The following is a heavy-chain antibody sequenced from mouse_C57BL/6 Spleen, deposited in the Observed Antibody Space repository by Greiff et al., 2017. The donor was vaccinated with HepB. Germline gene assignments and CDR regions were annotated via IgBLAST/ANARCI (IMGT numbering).Heavy chain of an antibody. J-gene: IGHJ4*01. V-gene: IGHV3-6*01. CDR1: GYSITSGYY. CDR2: ISYDGSN. Sequence: VQLQQSGPGLVKPSQSLSLTCSVTGYSITSGYYWNWIRQFPGNKLEWMGYISYDGSNNYNPSLKNRISITRDTSKNQFFLKLNSVTTEDTATYYCARDRYSNYDAMDYWGQGTSVTVSS. D-gene: IGHD2-5*01. CDR3: ARDRYSNYDAMDY.